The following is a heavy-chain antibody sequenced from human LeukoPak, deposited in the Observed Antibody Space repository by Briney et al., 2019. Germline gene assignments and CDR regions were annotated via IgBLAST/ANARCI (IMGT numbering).Heavy chain of an antibody. CDR3: AKDGGNWYDSEGNHLMRSYMDV. Sequence: PGGSLRLSCAASGFTFDDYAMHWVRQAPGKGLEWVSGISWNSGSIGYADSVKGRFTISRDNAKNSLYLQMNSLRVEDTAVYYCAKDGGNWYDSEGNHLMRSYMDVWGKGTTVTVSS. V-gene: IGHV3-9*01. CDR2: ISWNSGSI. J-gene: IGHJ6*03. D-gene: IGHD1-20*01. CDR1: GFTFDDYA.